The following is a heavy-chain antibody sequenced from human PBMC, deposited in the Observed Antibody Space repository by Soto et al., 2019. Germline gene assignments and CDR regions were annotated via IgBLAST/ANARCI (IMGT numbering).Heavy chain of an antibody. CDR3: VCGGNFFVY. Sequence: EVQLVESGGGLVQPGGSLRLPCAASGFTFSTYWMTWVRQPPGKGLEWVASINQDGSERYYVDSVRGRFTISRDNAKKSLYLQMNRLRAEDTAVYYCVCGGNFFVYWGQGTLVTVSP. D-gene: IGHD3-16*01. V-gene: IGHV3-7*01. J-gene: IGHJ4*02. CDR1: GFTFSTYW. CDR2: INQDGSER.